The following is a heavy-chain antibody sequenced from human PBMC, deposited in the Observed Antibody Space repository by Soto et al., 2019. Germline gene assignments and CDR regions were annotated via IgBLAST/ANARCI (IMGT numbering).Heavy chain of an antibody. V-gene: IGHV1-3*01. J-gene: IGHJ4*02. CDR2: INAGNGNT. CDR3: AKAAPGCGGGNCHREGIDY. D-gene: IGHD2-15*01. Sequence: ASVKVSCKASGYTFTSYAMHWVRQAPGQRLEWMGWINAGNGNTKYSQKFQGRVTITRDTSASTAYMELRSLRSDDTALYYCAKAAPGCGGGNCHREGIDYWGQGTLVTVSS. CDR1: GYTFTSYA.